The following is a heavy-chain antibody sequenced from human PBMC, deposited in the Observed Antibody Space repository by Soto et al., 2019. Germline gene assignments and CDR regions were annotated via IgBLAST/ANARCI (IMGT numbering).Heavy chain of an antibody. D-gene: IGHD1-26*01. V-gene: IGHV5-10-1*01. CDR2: IDPSDSYT. CDR3: ARLTVGAANWFDP. J-gene: IGHJ5*02. Sequence: PGESLKISCKGSGYSFTSYWISWVRQMPGKGLEWMGRIDPSDSYTNYSPSFQGHVTISADKSISTAYPQWSSLKASDTAMYYCARLTVGAANWFDPWGQGTLVTVSS. CDR1: GYSFTSYW.